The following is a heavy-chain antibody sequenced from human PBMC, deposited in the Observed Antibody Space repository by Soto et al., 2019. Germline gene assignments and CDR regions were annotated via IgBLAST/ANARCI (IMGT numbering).Heavy chain of an antibody. D-gene: IGHD1-26*01. CDR2: IKSKTDGGTT. CDR3: TTDLGATEDHYYGMDV. CDR1: GFTFSNAW. Sequence: GGSLRLSCAASGFTFSNAWMSWVRQAPGKGLEWVGRIKSKTDGGTTDYAAPVKGRFTISRDDSKNTLYLQMNSLKTEDTAAYYCTTDLGATEDHYYGMDVWGQGTTVTVSS. J-gene: IGHJ6*02. V-gene: IGHV3-15*01.